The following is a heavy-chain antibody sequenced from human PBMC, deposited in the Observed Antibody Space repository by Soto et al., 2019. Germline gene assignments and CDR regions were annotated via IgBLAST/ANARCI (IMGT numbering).Heavy chain of an antibody. CDR2: ISYDGSNK. Sequence: GGSLRLSSAAAGFPFSSYAMHWVRQATGKGLEWVAVISYDGSNKYYADSVKGRFTISRDNSKNTLYLQMNSPRAEDTAVYYCARGLVSLGYSYGYSQGGMDVWGQGTTVTVSS. V-gene: IGHV3-30-3*01. CDR1: GFPFSSYA. J-gene: IGHJ6*02. CDR3: ARGLVSLGYSYGYSQGGMDV. D-gene: IGHD5-18*01.